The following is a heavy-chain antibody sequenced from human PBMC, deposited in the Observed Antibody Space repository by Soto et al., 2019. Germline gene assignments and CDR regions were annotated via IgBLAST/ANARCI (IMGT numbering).Heavy chain of an antibody. CDR3: AKGYYDFWSGYYFDY. J-gene: IGHJ4*02. D-gene: IGHD3-3*01. Sequence: VGSLRLSCAASGFTFSSYAMSWVRQAPGKGLEWVSAISGSGGSTYYADSVKGRFTISRDNSKNTLYLQMNSLRAEDTAVYYCAKGYYDFWSGYYFDYWGQGTLVTVSS. V-gene: IGHV3-23*01. CDR2: ISGSGGST. CDR1: GFTFSSYA.